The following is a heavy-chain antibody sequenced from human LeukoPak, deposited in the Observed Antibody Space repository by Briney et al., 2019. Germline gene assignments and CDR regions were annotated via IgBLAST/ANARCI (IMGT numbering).Heavy chain of an antibody. CDR1: GYSISSGYY. D-gene: IGHD1-1*01. Sequence: SETLSLTCAVSGYSISSGYYWGWIRQPPGKGLEWIGSIYHSGSTYYNPSLKGRVTISVDTSKNQFSLKLSSVTAADTAVYYCARNNWSTYYYYYYMDVWGKGTTVSVSS. J-gene: IGHJ6*03. V-gene: IGHV4-38-2*01. CDR3: ARNNWSTYYYYYYMDV. CDR2: IYHSGST.